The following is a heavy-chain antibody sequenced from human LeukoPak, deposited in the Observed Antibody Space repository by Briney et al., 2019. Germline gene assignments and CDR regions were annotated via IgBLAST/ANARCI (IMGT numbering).Heavy chain of an antibody. D-gene: IGHD3-10*01. CDR3: ARTMVRGVIPDY. Sequence: ASVKVSCKASGYTFTGNYMHWVRQAPGQGLEWLGWINPNSGGTNYAQKFQGRVTMTRDTSISTAYMELSRLRSDDTAVYYCARTMVRGVIPDYWGQGTLVTASS. V-gene: IGHV1-2*02. CDR2: INPNSGGT. CDR1: GYTFTGNY. J-gene: IGHJ4*02.